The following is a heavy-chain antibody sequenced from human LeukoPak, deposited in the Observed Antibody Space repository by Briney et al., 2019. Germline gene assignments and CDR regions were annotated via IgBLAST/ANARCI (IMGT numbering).Heavy chain of an antibody. CDR1: GGSFSGYY. J-gene: IGHJ5*02. D-gene: IGHD5-24*01. V-gene: IGHV4-34*01. CDR2: INHSGST. Sequence: SETLSLTCAVYGGSFSGYYWSWIRQPPGKGLEWIGEINHSGSTNYNPSLKSRVTISVDTSKNQFSLKLSSVTAADTAVYYCAGGRRRDGYNYIPSWGQGTLVTVSS. CDR3: AGGRRRDGYNYIPS.